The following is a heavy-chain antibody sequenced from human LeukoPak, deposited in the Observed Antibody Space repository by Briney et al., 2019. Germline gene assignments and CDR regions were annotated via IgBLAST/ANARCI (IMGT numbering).Heavy chain of an antibody. CDR2: INHSGST. D-gene: IGHD2-2*01. CDR3: ARWYPHGRYCSSTSCRTSRIFDY. Sequence: SETLSLTCAVYGGSFSGYYWSWIRQPPGKGLEWIGEINHSGSTNYNPSLKSRVTISVDTSKNQFSLKLSSVTAADTAVYYCARWYPHGRYCSSTSCRTSRIFDYWGQGTLVTVSS. CDR1: GGSFSGYY. J-gene: IGHJ4*02. V-gene: IGHV4-34*01.